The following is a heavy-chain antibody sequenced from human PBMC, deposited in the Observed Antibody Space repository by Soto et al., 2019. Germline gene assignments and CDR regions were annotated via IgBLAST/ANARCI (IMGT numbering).Heavy chain of an antibody. J-gene: IGHJ5*02. V-gene: IGHV1-18*01. CDR1: GYTFSNYG. CDR3: ARVVPGAEAWFGP. Sequence: GSVKVSCKTSGYTFSNYGITWVRQAPGQPLEWLGWISLYSDGTSYAQKFQGRVSMTTDTSTTTAYMELRSLRSDDTAVYYCARVVPGAEAWFGPWGQGTLVTVSS. CDR2: ISLYSDGT. D-gene: IGHD2-2*01.